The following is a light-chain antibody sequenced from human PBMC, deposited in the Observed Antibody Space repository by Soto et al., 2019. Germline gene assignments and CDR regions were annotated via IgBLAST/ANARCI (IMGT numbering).Light chain of an antibody. CDR3: QQYNTYPGT. V-gene: IGKV1-5*03. CDR2: KAS. J-gene: IGKJ2*02. CDR1: QSISNW. Sequence: DIQMTQSPSTLSASVGDRVTITCRASQSISNWLAWYQQKPGEAPKLLIYKASSLQSGVPSRFSGSASGTEFTLTISCLQPDDFATYYCQQYNTYPGTFGQGTKLEIK.